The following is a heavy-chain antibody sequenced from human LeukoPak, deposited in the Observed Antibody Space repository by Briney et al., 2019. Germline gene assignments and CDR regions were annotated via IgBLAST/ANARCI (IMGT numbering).Heavy chain of an antibody. V-gene: IGHV3-73*01. CDR3: TRHATESGIAAPGDY. CDR2: IRNKANNYAK. CDR1: GFTFSASE. J-gene: IGHJ4*02. Sequence: GGSLRLSCAASGFTFSASEIHWVRQASGKGLEWVGRIRNKANNYAKIYAALVKGRFTISRDDSKNTAYLQMNSLKAEDTAVYYCTRHATESGIAAPGDYWGQGTLVTVSS. D-gene: IGHD6-13*01.